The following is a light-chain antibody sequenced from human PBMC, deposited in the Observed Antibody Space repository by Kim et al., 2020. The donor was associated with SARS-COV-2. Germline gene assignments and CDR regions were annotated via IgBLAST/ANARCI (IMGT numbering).Light chain of an antibody. V-gene: IGKV3-15*01. CDR1: QSVGSS. CDR2: DAS. CDR3: QHYNNWCT. J-gene: IGKJ2*02. Sequence: LSVCPGESAPLSRRASQSVGSSLALYQQKPGQAPRLRSYDASTRAAGIPDRFSGRGSGTEFTLTISSLQSEDFAVYYCQHYNNWCTFGQGTKLEIK.